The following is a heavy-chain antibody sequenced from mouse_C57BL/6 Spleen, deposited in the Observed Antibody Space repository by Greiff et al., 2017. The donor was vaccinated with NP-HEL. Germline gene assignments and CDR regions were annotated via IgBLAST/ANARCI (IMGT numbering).Heavy chain of an antibody. Sequence: VQLQQSGAELAKPGASVKLSCKASGYTFTSYWMHWVKQRPGQGLEWIGYINPSSGYTKYNQKFKDKATLTADKSSITPYMQLSSMTYEDSAVYYCARAGYYYGSSYFDYWGQGTTLTVSS. CDR3: ARAGYYYGSSYFDY. V-gene: IGHV1-7*01. J-gene: IGHJ2*01. CDR2: INPSSGYT. CDR1: GYTFTSYW. D-gene: IGHD1-1*01.